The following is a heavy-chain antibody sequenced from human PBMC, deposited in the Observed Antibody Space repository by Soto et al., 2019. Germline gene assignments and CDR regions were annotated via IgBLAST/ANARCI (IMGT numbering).Heavy chain of an antibody. CDR3: ARVWKKAARGYYYYYMDV. V-gene: IGHV1-8*01. CDR2: MNPNSGNT. D-gene: IGHD3-3*01. CDR1: GYTFTSYD. Sequence: ASVKVSCKASGYTFTSYDINWVRQATGQGLEWMGWMNPNSGNTGYAQKFQGRVTMTRNTSISTAYMELSSLRSEDTAVYYCARVWKKAARGYYYYYMDVWGKGTTVTVSS. J-gene: IGHJ6*03.